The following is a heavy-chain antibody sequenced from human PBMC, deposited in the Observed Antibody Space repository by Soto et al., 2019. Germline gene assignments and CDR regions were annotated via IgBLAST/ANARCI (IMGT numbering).Heavy chain of an antibody. CDR1: GYTFASYG. J-gene: IGHJ5*02. Sequence: ASVKVSCKASGYTFASYGISWVRQAPGQGLEWMGWSSAYNADTKFAQKFQDRVTMTTDTSTSTAYMELRSLRSDDTAVYYCAREPVAGIWFDPWGQGTLVTVSS. CDR2: SSAYNADT. D-gene: IGHD6-19*01. V-gene: IGHV1-18*01. CDR3: AREPVAGIWFDP.